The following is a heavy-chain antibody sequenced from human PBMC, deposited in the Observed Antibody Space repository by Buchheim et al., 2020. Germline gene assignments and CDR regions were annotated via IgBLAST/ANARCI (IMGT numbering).Heavy chain of an antibody. D-gene: IGHD4-11*01. CDR3: ARHYGNYAVDY. CDR1: AFTFSSSN. Sequence: EVQVVESGGGLVQPGESLRLSCAVSAFTFSSSNMNWVRQAPGKGLEWLSYISSSSSTIYYADSVKGRFTISSYNAKNSLYLQRSSLRAEDTAVYFCARHYGNYAVDYWGQGTL. J-gene: IGHJ4*02. V-gene: IGHV3-48*04. CDR2: ISSSSSTI.